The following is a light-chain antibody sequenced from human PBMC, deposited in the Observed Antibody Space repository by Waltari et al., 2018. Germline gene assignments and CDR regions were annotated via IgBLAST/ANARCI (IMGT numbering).Light chain of an antibody. J-gene: IGKJ4*01. Sequence: DIQLTQSPSFLSASVGDRVTITCRASQGISSYLAWYQQKPGKAPKLLIYAASTLQSGVPSRFSGSGSGTEFTLTISSLQPEDFVSYYCQQHDSYPLTFGGGPKVEIK. CDR2: AAS. CDR3: QQHDSYPLT. V-gene: IGKV1-9*01. CDR1: QGISSY.